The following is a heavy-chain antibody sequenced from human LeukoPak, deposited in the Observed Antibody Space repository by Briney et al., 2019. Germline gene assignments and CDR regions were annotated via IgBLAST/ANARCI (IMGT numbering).Heavy chain of an antibody. V-gene: IGHV3-48*01. Sequence: GGSLRLSCAASGFTFSDYSMNWVRQAPGKGLEWISYIGIDSGNTNYADSVKGRFTISGDKAKNSLYLQMNSLRVEDTAVYYCATHYKYAFDNWGQGTLVTVSS. J-gene: IGHJ4*02. CDR2: IGIDSGNT. CDR3: ATHYKYAFDN. D-gene: IGHD5-24*01. CDR1: GFTFSDYS.